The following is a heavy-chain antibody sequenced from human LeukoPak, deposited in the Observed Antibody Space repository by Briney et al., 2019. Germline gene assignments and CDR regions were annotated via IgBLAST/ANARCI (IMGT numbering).Heavy chain of an antibody. CDR2: IDGSGDNR. D-gene: IGHD1-7*01. V-gene: IGHV3-23*01. Sequence: GGSLRLSCAASGFTFKNYAMSWVRQAPGKGLEWVSSIDGSGDNRYYADSVKGRFTISRDNSKNTVHLQMNSLRAEDTAIYYCAKVNGNYYVDYWGQGTLVTVSS. CDR3: AKVNGNYYVDY. CDR1: GFTFKNYA. J-gene: IGHJ4*02.